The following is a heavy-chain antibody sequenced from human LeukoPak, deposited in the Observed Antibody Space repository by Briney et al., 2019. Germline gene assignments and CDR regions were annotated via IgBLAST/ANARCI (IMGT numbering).Heavy chain of an antibody. CDR2: IYYSGST. Sequence: SETLSLTCTVSGGSISSSSYYWGWIRQPPGKGLEWIGSIYYSGSTYYNPSLKSRVTISVDTSKNQFSLKLSSVTAADTAVYYCARHSRIVVVPAAMLNWFDPWGQGTLVTVSS. CDR1: GGSISSSSYY. D-gene: IGHD2-2*01. V-gene: IGHV4-39*01. CDR3: ARHSRIVVVPAAMLNWFDP. J-gene: IGHJ5*02.